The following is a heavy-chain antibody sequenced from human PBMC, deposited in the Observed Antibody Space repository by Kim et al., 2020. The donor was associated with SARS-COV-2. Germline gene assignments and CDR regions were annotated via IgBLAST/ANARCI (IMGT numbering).Heavy chain of an antibody. CDR2: IYYSGST. J-gene: IGHJ4*02. V-gene: IGHV4-39*01. CDR1: GGSISSSSYY. Sequence: SETLSLTCTVSGGSISSSSYYWGWIRQPPGKGLEWIGSIYYSGSTYYNPSLKSRVTISVDTSKNQFSLKLSSVTAADTAVYYCASRVGYAAIAAAGYYFDYWGQGTLVTVSS. CDR3: ASRVGYAAIAAAGYYFDY. D-gene: IGHD6-13*01.